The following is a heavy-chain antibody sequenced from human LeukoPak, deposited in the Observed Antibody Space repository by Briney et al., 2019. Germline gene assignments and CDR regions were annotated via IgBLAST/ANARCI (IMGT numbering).Heavy chain of an antibody. CDR1: GITFSSYS. J-gene: IGHJ4*02. CDR2: ISSSSSYI. V-gene: IGHV3-21*01. Sequence: SGGSLRPSCAASGITFSSYSMNGVCQAPGKGLEWGSSISSSSSYIYYAHPVKGRFTISRANAQNSPSRQMNALRAEDTAGYYCAEPDYWGQGTLVTVSS. CDR3: AEPDY.